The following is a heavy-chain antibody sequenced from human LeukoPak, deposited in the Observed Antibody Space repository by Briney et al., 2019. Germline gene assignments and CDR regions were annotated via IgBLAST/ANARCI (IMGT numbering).Heavy chain of an antibody. CDR2: ISGSGGST. Sequence: QTGGSLRLSCAASGFTFSSYAMSWVRQAPGKGLEWVSAISGSGGSTYYADSVKGRFTISRDNSKNTLYLQMNSLRAEDTAVYYCAKDLMSYYDFWSGKASEYYYMDVWGKGTTVTVSS. CDR3: AKDLMSYYDFWSGKASEYYYMDV. J-gene: IGHJ6*03. D-gene: IGHD3-3*01. CDR1: GFTFSSYA. V-gene: IGHV3-23*01.